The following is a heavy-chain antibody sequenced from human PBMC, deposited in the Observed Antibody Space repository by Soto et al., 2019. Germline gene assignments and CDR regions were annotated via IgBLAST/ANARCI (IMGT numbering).Heavy chain of an antibody. CDR3: ARAGTGMATTKYYFDY. D-gene: IGHD1-1*01. V-gene: IGHV1-69*13. Sequence: ASVKVSCKASGGTFSSYAISWVRQAPRQGLEWMGGIIPIFGTANYAQKFQGRVTITADESTSTAYMELSSLRSEDTAVYYCARAGTGMATTKYYFDYWGQGTLVTVSS. CDR2: IIPIFGTA. CDR1: GGTFSSYA. J-gene: IGHJ4*02.